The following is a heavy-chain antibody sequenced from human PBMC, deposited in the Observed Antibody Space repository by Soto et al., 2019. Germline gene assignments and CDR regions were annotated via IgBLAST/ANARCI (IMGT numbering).Heavy chain of an antibody. V-gene: IGHV4-31*03. D-gene: IGHD3-16*01. Sequence: QVQLQESGPGLVKPSQTLSLTCTVSGGSISSGAYYWSWIRQHPGKGLEWIGYIYYSGNTYYNLSPKSRVTISVEASKTQFSLKQSSVTAADTAVYYCARVGLRLGDYFDYWGQRTLVSVSS. J-gene: IGHJ4*02. CDR1: GGSISSGAYY. CDR2: IYYSGNT. CDR3: ARVGLRLGDYFDY.